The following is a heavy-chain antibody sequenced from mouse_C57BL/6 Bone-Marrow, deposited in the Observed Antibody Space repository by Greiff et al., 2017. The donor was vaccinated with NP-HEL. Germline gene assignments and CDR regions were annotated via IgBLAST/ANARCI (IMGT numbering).Heavy chain of an antibody. CDR2: ISSGSSTI. CDR3: ARGGRLYAMDY. V-gene: IGHV5-17*01. J-gene: IGHJ4*01. CDR1: GFTFSDYG. Sequence: EVQGVESGGGLVKPGGSLKLSCAASGFTFSDYGMHWVRQAPEKGLEWVAYISSGSSTIYYADTVNGRFTISRDNAKNTLFLQMTSLRSEDTAMYYCARGGRLYAMDYWGQGTSVTVSS. D-gene: IGHD3-3*01.